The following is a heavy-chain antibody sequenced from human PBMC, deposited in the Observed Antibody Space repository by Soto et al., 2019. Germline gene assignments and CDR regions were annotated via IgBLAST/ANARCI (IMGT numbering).Heavy chain of an antibody. D-gene: IGHD3-10*01. V-gene: IGHV3-72*01. CDR1: GFTFSVHY. CDR2: TRNKANSYTT. J-gene: IGHJ6*02. Sequence: EVQLVESGGGLVQPGGSLRLSCAASGFTFSVHYMDWVRQAPGKGLEWVGRTRNKANSYTTDYAASVKGRFTISRDESNNSLYLQMNSLKTGDTAVYYCARGPIRFGAQYYYYDMDVWGQGTTVAVSS. CDR3: ARGPIRFGAQYYYYDMDV.